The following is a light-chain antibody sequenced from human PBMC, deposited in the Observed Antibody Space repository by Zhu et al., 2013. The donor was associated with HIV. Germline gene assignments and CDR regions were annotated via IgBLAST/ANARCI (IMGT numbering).Light chain of an antibody. V-gene: IGKV3-20*01. CDR2: GAS. J-gene: IGKJ1*01. CDR3: QQYDDSVRT. CDR1: QRLSGSY. Sequence: EIVMTQSPATLSVSPGERATLSCRASQRLSGSYLAWYQQKPGQAPRLLIYGASSRATGVPDRFSGSGSGTDFTLTISRLEPEDSAVYYCQQYDDSVRTFGQGTKVEIK.